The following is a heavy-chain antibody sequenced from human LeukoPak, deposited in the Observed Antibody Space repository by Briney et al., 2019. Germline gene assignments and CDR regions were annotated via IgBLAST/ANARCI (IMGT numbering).Heavy chain of an antibody. CDR1: GFTFSSYA. D-gene: IGHD6-13*01. CDR2: ISGSGGST. Sequence: GSLRLSCSASGFTFSSYAMSCVRQAPAKGLEWVSAISGSGGSTYYADSVKGRFTISRDNSKNTLYLQMNSPRAEDTAVYYCAKDSALIAAAGPLTFDYWGQGTLVTVSS. CDR3: AKDSALIAAAGPLTFDY. V-gene: IGHV3-23*01. J-gene: IGHJ4*02.